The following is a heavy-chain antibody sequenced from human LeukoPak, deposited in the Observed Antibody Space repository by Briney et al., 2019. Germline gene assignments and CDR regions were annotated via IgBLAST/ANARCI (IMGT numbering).Heavy chain of an antibody. D-gene: IGHD3-3*01. Sequence: PSETLSLTCSVSNDSISSSSHYWAWIRQPPGKGPEWMGSCYYSGSTYYNPSLERRVTLSVDTAKNQFSLKLTSVTAADTAVYYCARQGSIFGVTIQGNWFDPWGQGTLVTVSS. CDR2: CYYSGST. CDR3: ARQGSIFGVTIQGNWFDP. CDR1: NDSISSSSHY. J-gene: IGHJ5*02. V-gene: IGHV4-39*01.